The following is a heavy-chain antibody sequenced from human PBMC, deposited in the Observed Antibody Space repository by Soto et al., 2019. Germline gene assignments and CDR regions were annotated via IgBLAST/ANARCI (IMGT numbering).Heavy chain of an antibody. CDR1: GGFIIDGQTY. V-gene: IGHV4-31*03. J-gene: IGHJ4*02. CDR2: INYRGTT. CDR3: ARDATGVAPY. Sequence: SETLSLTCTVSGGFIIDGQTYLNWIRQHPERGLEWMGYINYRGTTNYSPALKSRILISIDTSKNQFSLRLTSVTAADTAVYYCARDATGVAPYWGQGTLVTVSS. D-gene: IGHD2-15*01.